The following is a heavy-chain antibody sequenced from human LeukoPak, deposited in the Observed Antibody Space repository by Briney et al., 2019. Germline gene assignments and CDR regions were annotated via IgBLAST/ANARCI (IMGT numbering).Heavy chain of an antibody. CDR3: ARERLHYDILTGPGAFDI. Sequence: SGGSLRLSCAASGFTFSDYYMSWIRQAPGKGLEWVSYISSSGSTIYYADSVKGRFTISRDNAKNSLYLQMNSLRAEDTAVYYCARERLHYDILTGPGAFDIWGQGTMVTVSS. J-gene: IGHJ3*02. CDR1: GFTFSDYY. V-gene: IGHV3-11*04. CDR2: ISSSGSTI. D-gene: IGHD3-9*01.